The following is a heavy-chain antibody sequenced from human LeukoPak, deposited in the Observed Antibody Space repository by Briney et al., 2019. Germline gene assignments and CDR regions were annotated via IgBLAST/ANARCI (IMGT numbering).Heavy chain of an antibody. V-gene: IGHV1-18*01. Sequence: GASVKVSCKASGYTFISYGISWVRQAPGQGLEWMGWISAYNGNTNYAQKLQGRVTMTTDTSTSTAYMELRSLRSDDTAVYYCARVGIAAAGTPYFDYWGQGTLVTVSS. J-gene: IGHJ4*02. CDR3: ARVGIAAAGTPYFDY. CDR2: ISAYNGNT. D-gene: IGHD6-13*01. CDR1: GYTFISYG.